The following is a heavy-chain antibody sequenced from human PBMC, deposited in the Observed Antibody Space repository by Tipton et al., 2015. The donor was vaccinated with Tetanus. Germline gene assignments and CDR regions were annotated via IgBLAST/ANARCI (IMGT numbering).Heavy chain of an antibody. V-gene: IGHV4-59*05. Sequence: TLSLTCTVSDGSTQGFYWTWIRQSAGKGLEWIGRIYGGGGTYYNPSLKSRVTISVDRSSDQFSLRLTSVTAADTAVYYCAILPKHWLAPRGAPWGQGILVTVSS. J-gene: IGHJ5*02. CDR3: AILPKHWLAPRGAP. CDR1: DGSTQGFY. CDR2: IYGGGGT. D-gene: IGHD6-19*01.